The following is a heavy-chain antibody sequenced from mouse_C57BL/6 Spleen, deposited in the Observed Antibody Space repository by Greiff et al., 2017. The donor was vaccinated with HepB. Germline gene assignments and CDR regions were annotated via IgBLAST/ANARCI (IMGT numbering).Heavy chain of an antibody. Sequence: QVQLQQPGAELVKPGASVKLSCKASGYTFTSYWMHWVKQRPGQGLEWIGMIHPNSGSTNYNEKFKSKATLTVDKSSNTAYLQLSSLTSEDTAVYYCARIGLPGFAYWGQGTLVTVSA. D-gene: IGHD3-1*01. CDR3: ARIGLPGFAY. CDR2: IHPNSGST. J-gene: IGHJ3*01. CDR1: GYTFTSYW. V-gene: IGHV1-64*01.